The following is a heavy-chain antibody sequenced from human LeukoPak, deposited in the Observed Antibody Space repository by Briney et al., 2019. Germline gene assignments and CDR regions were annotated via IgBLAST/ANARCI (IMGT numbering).Heavy chain of an antibody. Sequence: GGSLRLSCAASGFTFSSYAMSWVRQAPGKGLEWVSAISGSGGSTYYADSVKGRFTISRDNSKNTLYLQMNSLRAEDTAVYYCAKPAYGDYPYYYYYMDVWGKGTTVTVSS. CDR3: AKPAYGDYPYYYYYMDV. CDR2: ISGSGGST. V-gene: IGHV3-23*01. D-gene: IGHD4-17*01. CDR1: GFTFSSYA. J-gene: IGHJ6*03.